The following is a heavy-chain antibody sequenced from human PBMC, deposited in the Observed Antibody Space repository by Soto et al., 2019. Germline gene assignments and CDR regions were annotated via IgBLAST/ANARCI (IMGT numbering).Heavy chain of an antibody. CDR3: AREIGEGWFDP. CDR1: GFTFSSYA. V-gene: IGHV3-30-3*01. Sequence: QVQLVESGGGVVQPGRSPRLSCAASGFTFSSYAMHWVRQAPGKGLEWVAVISYDGSNKYYADSVKGRFTISRDNSKNTLYLQMNSLRAEDTAVYYCAREIGEGWFDPWGQGTLVTVSS. D-gene: IGHD4-17*01. CDR2: ISYDGSNK. J-gene: IGHJ5*02.